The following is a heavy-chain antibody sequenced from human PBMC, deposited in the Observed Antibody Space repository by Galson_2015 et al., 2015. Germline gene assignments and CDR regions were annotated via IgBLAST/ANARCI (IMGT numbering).Heavy chain of an antibody. V-gene: IGHV1-2*06. Sequence: SVKVSCKASGYTFTGYYMHWVRQAPGQGLEWMGRINPNSGGTNYAQKFQGRVTMTRDTSISTAYMELSRLRSDDTAVYYCARDRSYYVYYDFWSGPMDVWGKGTTVTVSS. J-gene: IGHJ6*04. CDR1: GYTFTGYY. CDR3: ARDRSYYVYYDFWSGPMDV. CDR2: INPNSGGT. D-gene: IGHD3-3*01.